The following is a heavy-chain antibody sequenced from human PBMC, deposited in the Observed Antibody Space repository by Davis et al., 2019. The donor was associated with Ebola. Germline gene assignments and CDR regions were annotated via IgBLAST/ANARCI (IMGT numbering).Heavy chain of an antibody. V-gene: IGHV3-74*01. J-gene: IGHJ4*02. CDR3: TRARFGELESFDH. D-gene: IGHD3-10*01. CDR2: INSDGSST. Sequence: PGGSLRLSCAASGFTFSSYWMHWVRQAPGKGLVWVSRINSDGSSTSYADSVKGRFTISRDNAKNTVYLQMNSLRDDDTAVYYCTRARFGELESFDHWGQGTLVTVSS. CDR1: GFTFSSYW.